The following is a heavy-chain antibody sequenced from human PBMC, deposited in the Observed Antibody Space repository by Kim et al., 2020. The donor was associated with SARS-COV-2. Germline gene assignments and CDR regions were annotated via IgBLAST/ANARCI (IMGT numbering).Heavy chain of an antibody. V-gene: IGHV3-7*01. Sequence: GGSLRLSCAASGFTFNSYWMSWVRQAPGKGLEWVANIKQDGSEKYYVDSVKGRFTISRDNAKNSLYLQMNSLRAEDTAVYYCAIGLYYFDYWGQGTLVTVSS. CDR1: GFTFNSYW. J-gene: IGHJ4*02. CDR3: AIGLYYFDY. CDR2: IKQDGSEK.